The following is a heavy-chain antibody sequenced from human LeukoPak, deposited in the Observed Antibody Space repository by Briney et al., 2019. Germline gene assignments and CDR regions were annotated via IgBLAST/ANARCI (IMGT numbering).Heavy chain of an antibody. Sequence: SETLSLTCAVYGGSFSGYYWSWIRQPPGKGLEWIGEINHSGSTNYNPSLKSRVTISVDTSKNQFSLKLSSVTAADTAVYYCARAGVFYCSSTSCYAHNRYNWFDPWGQGTLVTVSS. D-gene: IGHD2-2*01. CDR1: GGSFSGYY. J-gene: IGHJ5*02. CDR3: ARAGVFYCSSTSCYAHNRYNWFDP. CDR2: INHSGST. V-gene: IGHV4-34*01.